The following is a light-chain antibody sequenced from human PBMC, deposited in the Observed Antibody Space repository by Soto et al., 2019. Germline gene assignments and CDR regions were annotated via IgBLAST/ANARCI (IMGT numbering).Light chain of an antibody. Sequence: DIQMTQSPSTLSASLGDRVTITCRAGQSISSWLAWYQQKPGKAPNLLIYKASHLENGVPSRFSGCGSGTEFTLTISSLQPGDFATYYCQQLNSYPLTFGPGTKVDIK. CDR1: QSISSW. J-gene: IGKJ3*01. CDR3: QQLNSYPLT. V-gene: IGKV1-5*03. CDR2: KAS.